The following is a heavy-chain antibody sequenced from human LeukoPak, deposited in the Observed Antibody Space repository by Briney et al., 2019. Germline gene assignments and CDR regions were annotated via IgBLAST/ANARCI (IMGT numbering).Heavy chain of an antibody. CDR2: IYYSGST. CDR3: VRTEVSSGSEDY. D-gene: IGHD6-19*01. V-gene: IGHV4-30-4*08. J-gene: IGHJ4*02. Sequence: SETLSLTRTVSGGSIIISAYYWSWIRQPPGKGLEWIGYIYYSGSTYYNPSLKSRVTISLDTSKNQFSLKLSSVTAADTAVYYCVRTEVSSGSEDYWGQGTLVTVSS. CDR1: GGSIIISAYY.